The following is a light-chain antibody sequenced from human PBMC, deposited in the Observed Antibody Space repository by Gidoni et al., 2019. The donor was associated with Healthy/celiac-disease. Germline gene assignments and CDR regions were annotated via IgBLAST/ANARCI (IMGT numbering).Light chain of an antibody. V-gene: IGKV3-11*01. Sequence: ELVLTQSPATLSLSPGERATLSCRASQSVSSYLAWYQQKPGQAPRLLIYDASNRATGIPARFSGSGSGTDFALTISSLEPEDFAVYYCQQRSNWPWTFGQGTKVKIK. CDR2: DAS. J-gene: IGKJ1*01. CDR3: QQRSNWPWT. CDR1: QSVSSY.